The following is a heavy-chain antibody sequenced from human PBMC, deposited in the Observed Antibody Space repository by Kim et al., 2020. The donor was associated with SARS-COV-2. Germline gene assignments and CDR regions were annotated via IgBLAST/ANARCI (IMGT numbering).Heavy chain of an antibody. CDR3: ARGQWIHNWFDP. D-gene: IGHD5-18*01. V-gene: IGHV3-11*06. CDR2: ISSSSSYT. Sequence: GSLRLSCAASGFTFSDYYMRWIRQAPGKGLEWVSYISSSSSYTNYADSVKGRFTISRDNAKNSLYLQMNSLRAEDTAVYYCARGQWIHNWFDPWGQGTLVTVSS. CDR1: GFTFSDYY. J-gene: IGHJ5*02.